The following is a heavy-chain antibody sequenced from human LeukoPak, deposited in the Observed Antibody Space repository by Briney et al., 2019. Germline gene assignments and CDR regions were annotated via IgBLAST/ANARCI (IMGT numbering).Heavy chain of an antibody. CDR3: ASSYYYGSGSYYNSFDY. CDR2: IYYSGST. CDR1: GGSISSYY. V-gene: IGHV4-59*01. J-gene: IGHJ4*02. Sequence: SETLSLTCTVSGGSISSYYWSWIRQPPGKGLEWIGYIYYSGSTNYNPSLKSRVTISVDTSKNQFSLKLSSVTAADTAVYYSASSYYYGSGSYYNSFDYWGQGTLVTVSS. D-gene: IGHD3-10*01.